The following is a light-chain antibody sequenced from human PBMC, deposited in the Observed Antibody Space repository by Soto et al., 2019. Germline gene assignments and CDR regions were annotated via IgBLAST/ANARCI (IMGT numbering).Light chain of an antibody. Sequence: IVLTQSPGTLSLSPGERATLSCTASQSVSNNYLAWYQQKPDQAPRLLINDASSRATGIPDRFSGSGSGTGFTLTISGLEPEDSAVYYCQQYSLSPDTFGGGTTVEIK. CDR3: QQYSLSPDT. V-gene: IGKV3-20*01. CDR1: QSVSNNY. J-gene: IGKJ4*01. CDR2: DAS.